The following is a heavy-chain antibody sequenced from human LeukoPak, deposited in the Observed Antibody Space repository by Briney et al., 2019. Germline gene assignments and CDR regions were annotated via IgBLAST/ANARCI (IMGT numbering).Heavy chain of an antibody. D-gene: IGHD6-19*01. V-gene: IGHV3-48*03. CDR1: GITFSNYE. Sequence: PGGSLRLSCAASGITFSNYEMNWVRRAPGKGLEWVSYINPGGSNRFYAGSVRGRFTISRDDAKKSVYLQMNSLRAEDTAVYYCASSLSSGWGPVDDYWGQGIMVTVSS. CDR2: INPGGSNR. J-gene: IGHJ4*02. CDR3: ASSLSSGWGPVDDY.